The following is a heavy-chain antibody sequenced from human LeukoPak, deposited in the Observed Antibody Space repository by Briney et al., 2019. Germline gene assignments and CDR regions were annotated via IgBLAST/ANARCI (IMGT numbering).Heavy chain of an antibody. CDR1: GFTFDDYA. D-gene: IGHD2-2*02. V-gene: IGHV3-9*01. J-gene: IGHJ4*02. CDR3: AKDMGGGYCSSTSCYIGIGLDY. Sequence: PGRSLRLSCAASGFTFDDYAMHWVRQAPGKGLEWVSGISWNSGSIGYADSVKGRFTISRDNAKNSLYLQMNSLRAEDTALYYCAKDMGGGYCSSTSCYIGIGLDYWGQGTLVTVSS. CDR2: ISWNSGSI.